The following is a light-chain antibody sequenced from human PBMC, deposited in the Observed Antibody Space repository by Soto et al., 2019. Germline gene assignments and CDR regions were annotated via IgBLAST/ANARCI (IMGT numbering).Light chain of an antibody. CDR1: QSVSSN. Sequence: EIVMTQSPATLSVSPGERATLSCRASQSVSSNLAWYQQKPGQAPRLLIYGASTRATGIPARFSGSGSGTDLTLNTSRLKSEELPVYYCQQYNNWLRTLRQGTKV. CDR3: QQYNNWLRT. V-gene: IGKV3-15*01. CDR2: GAS. J-gene: IGKJ1*01.